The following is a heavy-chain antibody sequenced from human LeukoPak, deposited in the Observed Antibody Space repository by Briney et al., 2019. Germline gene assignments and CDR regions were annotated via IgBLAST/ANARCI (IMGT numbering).Heavy chain of an antibody. Sequence: GGSLRLSCAASGFTFSNYWMHWVRQAPGKGLVWVSRINTDGSSTSYADSVKGRFTISRDNAKNSLYLQMNSLRAEDTAVYYCARGQYGMDVWGQGTTVTVSS. V-gene: IGHV3-74*01. J-gene: IGHJ6*02. CDR2: INTDGSST. CDR3: ARGQYGMDV. CDR1: GFTFSNYW.